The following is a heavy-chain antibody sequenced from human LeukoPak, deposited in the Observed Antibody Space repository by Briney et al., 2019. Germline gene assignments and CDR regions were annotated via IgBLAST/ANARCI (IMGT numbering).Heavy chain of an antibody. CDR1: GFTVSSNY. Sequence: GGSLRLSCAASGFTVSSNYMSWVRQAPGKGLEWVSVIYSGGSTYYADSVKGRFTISRDNAKNSLYLQMNSLRAEDTAVYYCARAGYYDILTGHTGGDYWGQGTLVTVSS. CDR3: ARAGYYDILTGHTGGDY. J-gene: IGHJ4*02. CDR2: IYSGGST. V-gene: IGHV3-53*01. D-gene: IGHD3-9*01.